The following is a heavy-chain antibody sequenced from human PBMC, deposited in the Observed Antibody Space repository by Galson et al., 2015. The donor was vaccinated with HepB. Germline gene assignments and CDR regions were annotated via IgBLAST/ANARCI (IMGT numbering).Heavy chain of an antibody. CDR1: GFTFSSYG. CDR2: ISYDGSNK. Sequence: SLRLSCAASGFTFSSYGMHWVRQAPGKGLEWVAVISYDGSNKYYADSVKGRFTISRDNSKNTLYLQMNSLRAEDTAVYYCAKGPSGGYDSSGYFGYWGQGTLVTVSS. V-gene: IGHV3-30*18. D-gene: IGHD3-22*01. CDR3: AKGPSGGYDSSGYFGY. J-gene: IGHJ4*02.